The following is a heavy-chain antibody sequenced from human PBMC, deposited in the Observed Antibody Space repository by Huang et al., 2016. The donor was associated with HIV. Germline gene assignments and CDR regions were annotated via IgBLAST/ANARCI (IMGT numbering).Heavy chain of an antibody. CDR3: AKDRYSSSWNYFDF. V-gene: IGHV3-9*01. Sequence: FSCSASGFTFDDYAMHWVRQAPGKGLEWVSSIGWNSGGTGYADSVRGRFTISRDNANNSLYLEMNGLRLEDTAIYFCAKDRYSSSWNYFDFWGQGALVIVSS. J-gene: IGHJ4*02. CDR2: IGWNSGGT. D-gene: IGHD4-4*01. CDR1: GFTFDDYA.